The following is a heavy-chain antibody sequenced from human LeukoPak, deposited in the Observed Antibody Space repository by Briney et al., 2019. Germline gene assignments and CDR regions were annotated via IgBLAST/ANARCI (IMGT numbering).Heavy chain of an antibody. J-gene: IGHJ5*02. CDR1: GGTFSSYT. V-gene: IGHV1-18*01. CDR2: ISAYNGNT. Sequence: ASVKVSCKASGGTFSSYTISWVRQAPGQGLEWMGWISAYNGNTNYAQKLQGRVTMTTDTSTSTAYMELRSLRSDDTAVYYCARDLWGSQVSWFDPWGQGTLVTVSS. CDR3: ARDLWGSQVSWFDP. D-gene: IGHD2/OR15-2a*01.